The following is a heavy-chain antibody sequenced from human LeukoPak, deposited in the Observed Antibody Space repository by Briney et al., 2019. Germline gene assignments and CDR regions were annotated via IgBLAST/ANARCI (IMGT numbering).Heavy chain of an antibody. CDR3: ARERKYDSNFDY. CDR1: GFTFSSYS. J-gene: IGHJ4*02. D-gene: IGHD1-1*01. Sequence: GGSLRLSCAASGFTFSSYSMNWVRQAPGKGLEWVSSISSSSSYIYYADSVKGRFTISRDNTKNSLYLQMNSLRAEDTAVYYCARERKYDSNFDYWGQGTLVTVSS. CDR2: ISSSSSYI. V-gene: IGHV3-21*01.